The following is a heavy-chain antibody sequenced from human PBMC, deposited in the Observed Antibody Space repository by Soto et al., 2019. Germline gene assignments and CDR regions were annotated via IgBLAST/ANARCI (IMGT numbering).Heavy chain of an antibody. CDR1: GGSISSYY. CDR3: ASYYGDYVGFDY. V-gene: IGHV4-59*08. CDR2: IYYSGST. J-gene: IGHJ4*02. Sequence: SETLSLTCTVSGGSISSYYWSWIRQPPGKGLEWIGYIYYSGSTNYNPSLKSRVTISVDTSKNQFSLKLSSVTAADTAVYYCASYYGDYVGFDYWGQGTLVTVSS. D-gene: IGHD4-17*01.